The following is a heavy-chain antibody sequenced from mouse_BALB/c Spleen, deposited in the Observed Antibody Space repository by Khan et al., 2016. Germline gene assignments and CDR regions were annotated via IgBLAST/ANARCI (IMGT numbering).Heavy chain of an antibody. V-gene: IGHV7-3*02. D-gene: IGHD3-1*01. CDR3: ARDGTFAY. CDR1: GFTFTDYY. Sequence: EVELVESGGGLVQPGGSLRLSCATSGFTFTDYYMSWVRQPPGKALEWLGFIRNKANGYTTEYSASVKGRFTISIDNSQSILYLQMNTLRAEDSATYYCARDGTFAYWGQGTLVTVSA. J-gene: IGHJ3*01. CDR2: IRNKANGYTT.